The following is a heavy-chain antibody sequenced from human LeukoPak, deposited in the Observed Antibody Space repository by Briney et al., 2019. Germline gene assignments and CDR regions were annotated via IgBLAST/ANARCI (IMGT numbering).Heavy chain of an antibody. CDR3: AKGTQIYCSDIKCYPFDY. CDR1: GFPCSSYS. V-gene: IGHV3-23*01. J-gene: IGHJ4*02. CDR2: CRGIGSST. D-gene: IGHD2-15*01. Sequence: GSLRLSRLAPGFPCSSYSMSWVRQPPGQGRGWVAGCRGIGSSTTHAGSMKGRFTISRDNTNITLYMQMNSLRAEDTAVYYSAKGTQIYCSDIKCYPFDYWGQGTLVTVSS.